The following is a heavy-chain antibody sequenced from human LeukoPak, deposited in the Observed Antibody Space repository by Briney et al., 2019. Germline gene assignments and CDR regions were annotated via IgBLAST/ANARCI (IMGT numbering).Heavy chain of an antibody. D-gene: IGHD3-9*01. Sequence: PGGSLRLSCAASGFTFSSYEMNWVRQAPGKGLEWVSYISSSGSTIYYADSVKGRFTISRDNSKNTLYLQMNSLRAEDTAVYYCAKAHHVRYFDWLQPFVYWGQGTLVTVSP. CDR2: ISSSGSTI. CDR1: GFTFSSYE. CDR3: AKAHHVRYFDWLQPFVY. V-gene: IGHV3-48*03. J-gene: IGHJ4*02.